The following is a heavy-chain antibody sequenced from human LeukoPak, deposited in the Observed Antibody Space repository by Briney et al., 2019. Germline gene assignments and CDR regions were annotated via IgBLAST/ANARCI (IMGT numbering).Heavy chain of an antibody. CDR3: VKESGFMVAPNSAFDI. Sequence: VGSLRHSCLASGFTFYSFLVRWVRHAPGEGLEYVLDICRNGGSTYYAESVKGRFTISRDNSTNTLYLQMSSLRAEDTSVYYCVKESGFMVAPNSAFDIWGQGTMVTVSS. J-gene: IGHJ3*02. D-gene: IGHD4/OR15-4a*01. CDR2: ICRNGGST. CDR1: GFTFYSFL. V-gene: IGHV3-64D*08.